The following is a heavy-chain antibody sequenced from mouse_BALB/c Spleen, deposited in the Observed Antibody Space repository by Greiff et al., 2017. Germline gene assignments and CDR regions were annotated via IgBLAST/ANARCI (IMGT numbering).Heavy chain of an antibody. CDR2: ISSGGSYT. CDR1: GFTFSSYA. Sequence: EVMLVESGGGLVKPGGSLKLSCAASGFTFSSYAMSWVRQTPEKRLEWVATISSGGSYTYYPDSVKGRFTISRDNAKNTLYLQMSSLRSEDTAMYYCARRLGDYAMDYWGQGTSVTVSS. D-gene: IGHD4-1*01. CDR3: ARRLGDYAMDY. J-gene: IGHJ4*01. V-gene: IGHV5-9-1*01.